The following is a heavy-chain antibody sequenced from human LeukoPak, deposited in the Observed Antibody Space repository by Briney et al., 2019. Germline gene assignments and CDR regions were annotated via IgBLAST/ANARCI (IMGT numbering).Heavy chain of an antibody. CDR3: ARGLYYYGSGRD. D-gene: IGHD3-10*01. V-gene: IGHV1-2*02. Sequence: ASVKVSFKSSGYTFTAYYMRWVGQAPGQGPEWLGWINPNSGGTNYAQKFQGRVTMTRDTSITTGYMELSRLTSDDTAVYYCARGLYYYGSGRDWGQGTLVTVSS. J-gene: IGHJ4*02. CDR2: INPNSGGT. CDR1: GYTFTAYY.